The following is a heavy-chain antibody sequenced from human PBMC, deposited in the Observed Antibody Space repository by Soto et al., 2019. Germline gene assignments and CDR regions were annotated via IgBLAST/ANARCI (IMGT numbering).Heavy chain of an antibody. Sequence: SETLSLTCTVSGGSISSSSYYWGWIRQPPGKGLEWIGSIYYSGSTYYNPSLKSRVTISVDTSKNQFSLKLSSVTAADTAVYYCARARRYSGYDWSNWFDPWGQGTLVTVYS. CDR1: GGSISSSSYY. CDR3: ARARRYSGYDWSNWFDP. D-gene: IGHD5-12*01. CDR2: IYYSGST. J-gene: IGHJ5*02. V-gene: IGHV4-39*01.